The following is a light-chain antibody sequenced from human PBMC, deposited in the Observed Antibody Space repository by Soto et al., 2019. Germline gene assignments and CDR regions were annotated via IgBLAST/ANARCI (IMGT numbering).Light chain of an antibody. V-gene: IGKV1-12*02. CDR1: QDISSW. CDR3: QQSYSTPYT. J-gene: IGKJ2*01. Sequence: DIQMTQSPSSVSASVGDRVTITCRASQDISSWLAWYQQKPGKAPNLLIYAASSLQSGVPSRFSGSGSGTDFTLTITSLQPEDFATYYCQQSYSTPYTFGQGTKLEIK. CDR2: AAS.